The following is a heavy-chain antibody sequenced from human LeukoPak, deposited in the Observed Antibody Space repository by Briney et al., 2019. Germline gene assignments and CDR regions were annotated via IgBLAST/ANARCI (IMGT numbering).Heavy chain of an antibody. CDR1: GFTFSSFS. D-gene: IGHD4-11*01. CDR3: ARDNRIDYSSEYYFDY. J-gene: IGHJ4*02. V-gene: IGHV3-21*01. CDR2: ISSSSSYI. Sequence: GGSLRLSCAASGFTFSSFSMNWVRQAPGKGLEWVSSISSSSSYIYYADSVKGRFTISRDNAKNSLYLQMNSLRAEDTAVYYCARDNRIDYSSEYYFDYWGQGTLVTVSS.